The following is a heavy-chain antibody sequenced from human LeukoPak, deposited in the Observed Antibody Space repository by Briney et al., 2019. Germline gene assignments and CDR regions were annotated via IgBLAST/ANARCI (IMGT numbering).Heavy chain of an antibody. D-gene: IGHD2-2*01. CDR2: ISDNGGNT. V-gene: IGHV3-23*01. Sequence: GGSLRLSCAASEFTFVNYVMSWVRQAPGKGLEWVSSISDNGGNTYYADSVKGRFTISRDNSKNTLYLQMNSLRVEDAAVYYCAKAGRYCSSTSCSKLDYWGQGTLVTVSS. J-gene: IGHJ4*02. CDR3: AKAGRYCSSTSCSKLDY. CDR1: EFTFVNYV.